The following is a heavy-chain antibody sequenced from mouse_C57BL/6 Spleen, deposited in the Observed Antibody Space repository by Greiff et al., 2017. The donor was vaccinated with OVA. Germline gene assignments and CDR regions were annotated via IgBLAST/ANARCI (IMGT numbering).Heavy chain of an antibody. CDR3: ARDQGMGRPNWYFDV. Sequence: EVKLVESEGGLVQPGSSMKLSCTASGFTFSDYYMAWVRQVPEKGLEWVANINCDGSSTYYLDSLKSRFIISRDNAKNILYLQMSSLKSEDTAAYYGARDQGMGRPNWYFDVWGTGTTVTVSS. V-gene: IGHV5-16*01. J-gene: IGHJ1*03. D-gene: IGHD2-3*01. CDR1: GFTFSDYY. CDR2: INCDGSST.